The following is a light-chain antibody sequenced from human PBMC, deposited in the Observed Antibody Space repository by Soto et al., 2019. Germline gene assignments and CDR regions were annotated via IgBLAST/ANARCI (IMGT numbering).Light chain of an antibody. CDR3: CSYAGSYTGV. CDR1: SSDVGGYNY. Sequence: QSALTQPRSVSGSPGQSVTISCTGTSSDVGGYNYVSWYQQHPGKAPKLMIYDVSKRPSGVPDRFSGSKSGNTASLTISVLQAEYEADYYCCSYAGSYTGVFGGGTKLTVL. V-gene: IGLV2-11*01. CDR2: DVS. J-gene: IGLJ3*02.